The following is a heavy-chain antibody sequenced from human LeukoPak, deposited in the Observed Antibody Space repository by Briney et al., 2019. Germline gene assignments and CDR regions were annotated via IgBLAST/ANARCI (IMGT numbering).Heavy chain of an antibody. CDR2: IYTSGST. V-gene: IGHV4-4*07. D-gene: IGHD1-26*01. Sequence: SETLFLTCTVSGGSISSYYWSWIRQPAGKGLEWIGRIYTSGSTNYNPSLKSRVTMSVDTSKNQFSLKLSSVTAADTAAYYCARWGATIGGDAFDIWGQGTMVTVSS. CDR3: ARWGATIGGDAFDI. CDR1: GGSISSYY. J-gene: IGHJ3*02.